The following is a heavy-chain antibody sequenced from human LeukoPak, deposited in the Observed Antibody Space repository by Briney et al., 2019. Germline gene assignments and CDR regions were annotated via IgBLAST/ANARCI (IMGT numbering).Heavy chain of an antibody. J-gene: IGHJ4*02. Sequence: GGSLRLSCVASGFTFSTYAMSWVRQAPGKGLEWVSAISGSGGSTYYADSVKGRFTISRDNSKNTLYLQMNSLRAEDTAVYYCAKARSYYIDYWGQGTLVTVSS. V-gene: IGHV3-23*01. CDR2: ISGSGGST. CDR1: GFTFSTYA. CDR3: AKARSYYIDY. D-gene: IGHD1-26*01.